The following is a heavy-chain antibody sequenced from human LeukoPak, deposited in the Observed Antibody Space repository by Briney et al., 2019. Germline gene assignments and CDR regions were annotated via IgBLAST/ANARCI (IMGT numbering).Heavy chain of an antibody. D-gene: IGHD5-18*01. V-gene: IGHV3-48*01. Sequence: GGSLRLSCAASGFIFINYNMNWVRQTPGKGLEWLSYISSSSGTIYYADSVKGRFTISVDNAKNSLYLQMNSLRAEDTAVYYCARALGYSYGYAVDYWGQGTLDTVSS. CDR1: GFIFINYN. J-gene: IGHJ4*02. CDR3: ARALGYSYGYAVDY. CDR2: ISSSSGTI.